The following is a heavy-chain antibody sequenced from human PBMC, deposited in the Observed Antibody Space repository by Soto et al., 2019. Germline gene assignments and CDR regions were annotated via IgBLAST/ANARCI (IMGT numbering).Heavy chain of an antibody. D-gene: IGHD3-16*01. CDR1: GFAFSSYA. CDR2: ISGSGGST. Sequence: GWCLRLSCAASGFAFSSYAMSWVRQAPGKGLEWVSAISGSGGSTYYADSVKGRFTISRDNSKNTLYLQMNSLRAEDTAVYYCAKRFMMTLGGVCAKGGGENAFDIWGQGTMVTVSS. J-gene: IGHJ3*02. V-gene: IGHV3-23*01. CDR3: AKRFMMTLGGVCAKGGGENAFDI.